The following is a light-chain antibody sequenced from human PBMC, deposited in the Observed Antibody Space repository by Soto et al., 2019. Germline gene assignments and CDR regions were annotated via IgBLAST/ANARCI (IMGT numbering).Light chain of an antibody. CDR2: VAS. Sequence: IQMTQSPSSLSASVGDTVTVTCRASQGIRNYLNWFKQKPGKAPKRLISVASTLQSGVPSRFSGSGSGTEFTHTISSLQPEDSATYYCLQHNTYPYTFGQGTKLEIK. CDR1: QGIRNY. V-gene: IGKV1-17*01. CDR3: LQHNTYPYT. J-gene: IGKJ2*01.